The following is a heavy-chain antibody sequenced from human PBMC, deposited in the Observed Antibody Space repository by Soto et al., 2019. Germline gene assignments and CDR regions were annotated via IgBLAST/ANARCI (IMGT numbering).Heavy chain of an antibody. CDR3: ARVKGRGFHNWFVP. V-gene: IGHV1-18*01. Sequence: QVQLVQSGAEVKKPGASVKVSCKASGYTFTRYGIIWVRQAPGPGLEWMGWISAYTCNTNYAQKLQGRVTMTTDTSTSTAYMARRSLRSDDTAVYYLARVKGRGFHNWFVPWGQGSLVTVSS. J-gene: IGHJ5*02. D-gene: IGHD1-26*01. CDR2: ISAYTCNT. CDR1: GYTFTRYG.